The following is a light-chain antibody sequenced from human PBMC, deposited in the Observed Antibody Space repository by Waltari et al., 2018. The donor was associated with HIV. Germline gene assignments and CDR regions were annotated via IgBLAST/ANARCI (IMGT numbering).Light chain of an antibody. CDR1: SSNIGNNS. CDR3: GTWDSSLSAGV. CDR2: DNN. J-gene: IGLJ3*02. V-gene: IGLV1-51*01. Sequence: QSVLTQPPSVSAAPGQKVTISCSGSSSNIGNNSVSWYQQQPGTAPKLLIYDNNKRTSGIPDRFSGSKSGTSATLGITGLQTGDEADYYCGTWDSSLSAGVFGGGTKLTVL.